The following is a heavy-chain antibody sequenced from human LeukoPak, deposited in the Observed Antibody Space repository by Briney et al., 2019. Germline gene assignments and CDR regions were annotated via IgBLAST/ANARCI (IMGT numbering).Heavy chain of an antibody. Sequence: PGGSLRLSCAGSGFTFSSYWMHWVRQGAGKGVEWGSRIYIDGTTTSYADSVRGRFTISRDNAKNTLYLQTNSLGAEDTAVYYCARGGYGGNSLDYWGQGVLITVS. D-gene: IGHD4-23*01. CDR3: ARGGYGGNSLDY. V-gene: IGHV3-74*01. CDR1: GFTFSSYW. CDR2: IYIDGTTT. J-gene: IGHJ4*02.